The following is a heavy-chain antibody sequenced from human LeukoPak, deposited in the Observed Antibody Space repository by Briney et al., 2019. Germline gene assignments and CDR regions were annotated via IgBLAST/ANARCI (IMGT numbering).Heavy chain of an antibody. CDR1: GGSISSGSYY. Sequence: SETLSLTCTVSGGSISSGSYYWSWIRQPAGKGLEWIGRIYTSGSTNYNPSLKSRVTISVDTSKNQFSLKLSSVTAADTAVYYCARGGAWIVVVPAAGAFDIWGQGTMVTVSS. D-gene: IGHD2-2*01. CDR3: ARGGAWIVVVPAAGAFDI. V-gene: IGHV4-61*02. J-gene: IGHJ3*02. CDR2: IYTSGST.